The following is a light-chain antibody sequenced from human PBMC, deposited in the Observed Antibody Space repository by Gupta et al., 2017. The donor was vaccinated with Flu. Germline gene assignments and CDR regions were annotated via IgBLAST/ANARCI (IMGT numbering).Light chain of an antibody. CDR2: WAS. CDR3: QQYYSNTQT. J-gene: IGKJ2*01. Sequence: DIVMTQSPDSPSVSLGERATINCKPSQSLLYRSNSKNYLAWYQQKPGQPPKLLIYWASTRESGVPDRFSGSGSGTDFTLTISSLQSEDVAVYHCQQYYSNTQTFAQGTKLEI. V-gene: IGKV4-1*01. CDR1: QSLLYRSNSKNY.